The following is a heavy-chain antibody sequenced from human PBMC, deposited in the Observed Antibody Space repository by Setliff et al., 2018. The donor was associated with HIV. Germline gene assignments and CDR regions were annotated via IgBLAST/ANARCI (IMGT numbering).Heavy chain of an antibody. Sequence: GASVKVSCKASGYMFTDYFMHWVRQAPGQGLEWMGWISPNNGDKNIPQSFQGRVTMTRDTSINTAYMELSGLRSDDTAMYYCARQLSNSLDYWGQGTLVTVSS. J-gene: IGHJ4*02. D-gene: IGHD7-27*01. CDR1: GYMFTDYF. CDR3: ARQLSNSLDY. CDR2: ISPNNGDK. V-gene: IGHV1-2*02.